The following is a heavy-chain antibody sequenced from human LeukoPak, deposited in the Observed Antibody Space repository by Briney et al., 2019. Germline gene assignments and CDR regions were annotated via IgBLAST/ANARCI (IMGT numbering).Heavy chain of an antibody. CDR1: GYTFTSYG. J-gene: IGHJ4*02. CDR2: MNANSGNT. V-gene: IGHV1-8*02. Sequence: ASVKVSCKASGYTFTSYGISWVRQATGQGLEWMGWMNANSGNTGYAQKFQGRVTMTRSTSISTAYMELSSLRSDDTAVYYCARGASRSFDYWGQGTLVTVSS. CDR3: ARGASRSFDY.